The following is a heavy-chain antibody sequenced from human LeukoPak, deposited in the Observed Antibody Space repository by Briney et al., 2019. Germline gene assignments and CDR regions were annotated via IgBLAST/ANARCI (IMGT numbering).Heavy chain of an antibody. J-gene: IGHJ4*02. V-gene: IGHV1-2*02. D-gene: IGHD3-22*01. CDR1: GYTFTGYY. CDR2: INPNTDYT. CDR3: AREEANTRIHFDY. Sequence: ASVKVSCKASGYTFTGYYIHWVRQAPGQGLESMGYINPNTDYTNYAQNFQDRVTMTRDTSISTAFMELSSLRSDGTAVYCAREEANTRIHFDYWGQGTLVTVSS.